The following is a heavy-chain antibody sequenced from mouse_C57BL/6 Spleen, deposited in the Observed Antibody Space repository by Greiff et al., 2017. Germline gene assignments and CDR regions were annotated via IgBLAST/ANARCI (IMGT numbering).Heavy chain of an antibody. CDR1: GYSITSGYY. J-gene: IGHJ1*03. CDR2: ISYDGSN. CDR3: ARGGGYFDV. Sequence: EVQLQESGPGLVKPSQSLSLTCSVTGYSITSGYYWNWIRQFPGNKLEWMGYISYDGSNNSNPSLKNRISITRDTSKNQFFLKLNSVTTKDTATXYCARGGGYFDVWGTGTTVTVSS. V-gene: IGHV3-6*01.